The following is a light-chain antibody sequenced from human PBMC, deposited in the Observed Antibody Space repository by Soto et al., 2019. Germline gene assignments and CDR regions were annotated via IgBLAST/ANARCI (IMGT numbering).Light chain of an antibody. J-gene: IGKJ5*01. V-gene: IGKV3-15*01. CDR2: GAS. CDR3: QQYEKWPPSIT. CDR1: QPLNNN. Sequence: EIVMTQSPATLSVSPGDRATLSCRAGQPLNNNVDWYQHKPGQAPRLLIYGASTRATGISARFSGSGSGTEFTLTISSLQSEDFAVYYCQQYEKWPPSITFGQGTRLEIK.